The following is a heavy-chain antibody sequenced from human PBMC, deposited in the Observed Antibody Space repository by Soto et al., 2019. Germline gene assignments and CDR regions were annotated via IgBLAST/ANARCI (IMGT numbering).Heavy chain of an antibody. CDR3: ARDGVPVDTAMAATITRPDI. D-gene: IGHD5-18*01. V-gene: IGHV1-2*02. J-gene: IGHJ3*02. CDR1: GYTFTGYY. Sequence: GSSVKVSCKASGYTFTGYYMHWVRQAPGQGLEWMGWINPNSGGTNYAQKFQGRVTMTRDTSISTAYMELSRLRSDDTAVYYCARDGVPVDTAMAATITRPDIWGQGTMVTVSS. CDR2: INPNSGGT.